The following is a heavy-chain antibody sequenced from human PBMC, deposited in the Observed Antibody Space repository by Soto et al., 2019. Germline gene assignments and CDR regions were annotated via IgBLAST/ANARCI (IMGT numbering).Heavy chain of an antibody. V-gene: IGHV3-9*01. J-gene: IGHJ3*01. CDR1: GFTFDDYA. D-gene: IGHD3-9*01. CDR3: AKDQYYDILTGYYDP. Sequence: EVQLVESGGGLVQPGRSLRLSCAASGFTFDDYAMHWVRQAPGKGLEWVSGISWNSGSIGYADSVKGRFTISRDNAKNSLYLQMNSLRAEDTALYYCAKDQYYDILTGYYDPWGQGTMVTVSS. CDR2: ISWNSGSI.